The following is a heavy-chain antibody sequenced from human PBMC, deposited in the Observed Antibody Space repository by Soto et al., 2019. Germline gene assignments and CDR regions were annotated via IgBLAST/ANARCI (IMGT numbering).Heavy chain of an antibody. CDR1: GFTFSDYY. CDR3: ARDLFYPPEYCSGGSCYPNIFDY. Sequence: GGSLRLSCAASGFTFSDYYMSWIRQAPGKGLEWVSYISSSGSTIYYADSVKGRFTISRDNAKNSLYLQMNSLRAEDTAVYYCARDLFYPPEYCSGGSCYPNIFDYWGQGTLVTVSS. D-gene: IGHD2-15*01. CDR2: ISSSGSTI. V-gene: IGHV3-11*01. J-gene: IGHJ4*02.